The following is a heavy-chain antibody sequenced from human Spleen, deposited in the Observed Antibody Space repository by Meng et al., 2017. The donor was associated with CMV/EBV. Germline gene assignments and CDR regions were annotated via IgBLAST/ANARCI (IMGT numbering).Heavy chain of an antibody. CDR3: AREVVAATGVWFDP. V-gene: IGHV4-31*03. D-gene: IGHD2-15*01. CDR2: IYHTGSP. J-gene: IGHJ5*02. Sequence: SETLSLTCTVSGGSIRSGGYYWSWIRQQPGKGLEWIGYIYHTGSPYYNPSLKSRLTKSVDTSKNQFSLKLSSVTAADTAVYYCAREVVAATGVWFDPWGQGTLVTVSS. CDR1: GGSIRSGGYY.